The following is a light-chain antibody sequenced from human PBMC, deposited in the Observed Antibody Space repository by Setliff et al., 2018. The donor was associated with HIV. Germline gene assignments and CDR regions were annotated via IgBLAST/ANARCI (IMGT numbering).Light chain of an antibody. J-gene: IGLJ1*01. CDR1: SSNIGADYD. V-gene: IGLV1-40*01. CDR3: CSYAGSDTFVV. CDR2: GNG. Sequence: QSALTQPPSVSGAPGQRVTTACTGSSSNIGADYDVHWYQQFPGTAPHLLIKGNGDRPSGVSNRFSGSKSGNTASLAISGLQADDEADYYCCSYAGSDTFVVFGTGTKVTVL.